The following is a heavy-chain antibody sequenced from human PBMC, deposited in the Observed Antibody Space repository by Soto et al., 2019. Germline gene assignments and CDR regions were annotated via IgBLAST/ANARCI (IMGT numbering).Heavy chain of an antibody. V-gene: IGHV3-9*01. CDR2: ISWDSGSI. Sequence: EVQLVESGGGLVQPGRSLRLSCAASGFTFDDYAMHWVRQAPGKGLEWVSGISWDSGSIGYADSVKGRFTISRDNAKNSLYLQMNSLRAEDTALYYCAKGQTGYSSGSFTWGQGTLVTVSS. J-gene: IGHJ5*02. CDR3: AKGQTGYSSGSFT. CDR1: GFTFDDYA. D-gene: IGHD6-19*01.